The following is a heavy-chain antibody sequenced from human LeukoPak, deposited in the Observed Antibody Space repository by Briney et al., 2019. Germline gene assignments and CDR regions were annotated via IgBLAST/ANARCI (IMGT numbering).Heavy chain of an antibody. Sequence: GGSLRLSCAASGFTFSSYWMQWVRQAPGKGLEWVANIKQDGSEKYYADSVKGRFIISRDNAKNALYLQMSSLRAEDTAIYYCVRDNLENQWLERSYWGQGTLVTVSS. CDR3: VRDNLENQWLERSY. V-gene: IGHV3-7*01. CDR1: GFTFSSYW. J-gene: IGHJ4*02. D-gene: IGHD6-19*01. CDR2: IKQDGSEK.